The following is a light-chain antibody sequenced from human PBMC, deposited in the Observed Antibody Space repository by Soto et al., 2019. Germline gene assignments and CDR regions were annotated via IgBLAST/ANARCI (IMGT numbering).Light chain of an antibody. J-gene: IGKJ1*01. V-gene: IGKV1-6*01. CDR1: QGISND. CDR2: AAS. Sequence: AIQMTQSPSSLSASVGDRVTITCRASQGISNDLGWYKQKPGKAPTRLIYAASSLKSGVTSRFSGSGSGTDFTLTISSLQPEDFATYYCLQDDNYPWTFGQGTNVEIK. CDR3: LQDDNYPWT.